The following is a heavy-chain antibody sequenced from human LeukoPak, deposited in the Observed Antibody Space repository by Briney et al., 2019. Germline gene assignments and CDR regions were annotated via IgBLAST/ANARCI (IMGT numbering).Heavy chain of an antibody. Sequence: SVKVSCKASGGTFSSYGISWVRQAPGQGLEWMGGIIPIFGTANYAQKFQGRVTITADESTSTAYMELSSLRSEDTAVYYCARDDCRGDYGDLDYWGQGTLVTVSS. CDR1: GGTFSSYG. D-gene: IGHD4-17*01. CDR3: ARDDCRGDYGDLDY. V-gene: IGHV1-69*13. J-gene: IGHJ4*02. CDR2: IIPIFGTA.